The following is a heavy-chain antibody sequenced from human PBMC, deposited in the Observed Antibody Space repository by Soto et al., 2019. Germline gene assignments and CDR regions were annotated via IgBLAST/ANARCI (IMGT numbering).Heavy chain of an antibody. CDR3: ATYDSSDYYSGSPIGWFDP. V-gene: IGHV4-31*03. D-gene: IGHD3-22*01. J-gene: IGHJ5*02. CDR1: GGSISSGGYY. Sequence: QVQLQESGPGLVKPSQTLSLTCTVSGGSISSGGYYWSWIRQHPGKGLEWIGYIYYSGSTYYNPSLKSRVTISVDTSKNQFSLKLSSVTAADTSVYYCATYDSSDYYSGSPIGWFDPWGQGTLVTVSS. CDR2: IYYSGST.